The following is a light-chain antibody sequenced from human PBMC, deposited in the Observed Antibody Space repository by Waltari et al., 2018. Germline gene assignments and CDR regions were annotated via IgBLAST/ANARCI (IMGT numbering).Light chain of an antibody. J-gene: IGKJ1*01. CDR3: QQYHNYWT. CDR1: QRISSS. CDR2: KAS. Sequence: DIQMTQSPSTLSASVGVRVTIPCRASQRISSSLALYQQKPGKAPKLLIHKASGLETGVPSRFSGSGSGTEFNLTISSLQPDDFATYYCQQYHNYWTFGQGTKVDIK. V-gene: IGKV1-5*03.